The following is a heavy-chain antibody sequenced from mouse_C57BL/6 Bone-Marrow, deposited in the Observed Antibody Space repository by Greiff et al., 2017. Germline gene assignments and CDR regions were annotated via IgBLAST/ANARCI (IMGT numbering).Heavy chain of an antibody. J-gene: IGHJ2*01. D-gene: IGHD5-1-1*01. CDR3: ARSNTFFCYFDY. Sequence: QVQLKESGAELVKPGASVKMSCKASGYTFTTYPIEWMKQIPGKSLEWIGNFHPYNDDTKYNEKFKGKATLTVEKSSNTVYLELSRLTSDDSAVYYCARSNTFFCYFDYGGQGTTLTVSS. CDR2: FHPYNDDT. CDR1: GYTFTTYP. V-gene: IGHV1-47*01.